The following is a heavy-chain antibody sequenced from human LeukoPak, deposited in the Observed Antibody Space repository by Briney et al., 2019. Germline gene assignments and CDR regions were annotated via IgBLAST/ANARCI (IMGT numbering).Heavy chain of an antibody. CDR1: GFTFDDYA. V-gene: IGHV3-9*01. D-gene: IGHD3-16*01. CDR2: ISWNSGSI. Sequence: PGGSLRLSCAASGFTFDDYAMHWVRQAPGKGLEWVSGISWNSGSIGYADSVKGRFTISRDNAKNSLYLQMNSLRAEDKALYYCAAIGTLGGLVWGQGTLVTVSS. J-gene: IGHJ4*02. CDR3: AAIGTLGGLV.